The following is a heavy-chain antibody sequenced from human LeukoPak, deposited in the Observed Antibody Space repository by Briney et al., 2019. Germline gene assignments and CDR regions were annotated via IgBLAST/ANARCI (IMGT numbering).Heavy chain of an antibody. CDR2: ISSSSYI. Sequence: GGSLRLSCAASGITFNSYTMNWVRQAPGKGLEWVSSISSSSYIYYAASVKGRFTISRDNAKNSLYLQMNRLRAEDTAVYYCARERQLERLAFGKEGSAFDYWGQGTLVTVSS. D-gene: IGHD1-1*01. V-gene: IGHV3-21*01. J-gene: IGHJ4*02. CDR1: GITFNSYT. CDR3: ARERQLERLAFGKEGSAFDY.